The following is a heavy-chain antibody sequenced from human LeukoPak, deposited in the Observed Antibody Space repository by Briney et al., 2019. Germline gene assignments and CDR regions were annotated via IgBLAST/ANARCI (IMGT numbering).Heavy chain of an antibody. CDR1: GFTFDDYA. Sequence: GGSLRLSCAASGFTFDDYAMHWVRQAPGKGLEWVSGISWNSGSIGYADSVKGRFTISRDNAKNSLYLQMNSLRAEDTALYYWAKDFFAYDFTHFDYWGQGTLVTVSS. D-gene: IGHD3-3*01. CDR3: AKDFFAYDFTHFDY. J-gene: IGHJ4*02. CDR2: ISWNSGSI. V-gene: IGHV3-9*01.